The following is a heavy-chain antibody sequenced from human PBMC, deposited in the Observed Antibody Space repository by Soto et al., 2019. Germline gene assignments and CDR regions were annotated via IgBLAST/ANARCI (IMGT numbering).Heavy chain of an antibody. CDR3: AKYYDILTGPFDY. CDR1: GFTFSSYG. D-gene: IGHD3-9*01. Sequence: GGSLRLSCAASGFTFSSYGMHWVRQAPGKGLEWVAVISYDGSNKYYADSVKGRFTISRDNSKNTLYLQMNSLRAEDTAVYYCAKYYDILTGPFDYWGQGTLVTVSS. V-gene: IGHV3-30*18. CDR2: ISYDGSNK. J-gene: IGHJ4*02.